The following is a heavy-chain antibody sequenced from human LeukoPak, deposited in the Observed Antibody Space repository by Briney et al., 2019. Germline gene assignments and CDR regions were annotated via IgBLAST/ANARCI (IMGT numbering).Heavy chain of an antibody. CDR1: GGSVSSGGYY. D-gene: IGHD3-9*01. V-gene: IGHV4-31*03. CDR2: IYYSDS. Sequence: SETLSLTCTVSGGSVSSGGYYWSWIRQHPGKGLEWIGYIYYSDSYYNPSLKSRVSISVDTSKNQFSLNLNSVTAADTAVYYCARGVLPGYYGDFDYWGQGTLVTVS. J-gene: IGHJ4*02. CDR3: ARGVLPGYYGDFDY.